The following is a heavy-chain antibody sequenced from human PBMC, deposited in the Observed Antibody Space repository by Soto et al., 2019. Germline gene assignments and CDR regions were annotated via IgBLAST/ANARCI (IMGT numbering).Heavy chain of an antibody. CDR3: TRGQEGVVATH. CDR2: IKDGGIT. D-gene: IGHD5-12*01. V-gene: IGHV4-34*01. J-gene: IGHJ4*02. Sequence: QVQLQQWGAGLLKPSETLSLTCAVNGGSFTGYYWSWDRQPPGKGLEWIGEIKDGGITNYSPSLRSRVTISADAPKKQFSLKVTSVTAADTAVYYCTRGQEGVVATHWDQGTLVTVSS. CDR1: GGSFTGYY.